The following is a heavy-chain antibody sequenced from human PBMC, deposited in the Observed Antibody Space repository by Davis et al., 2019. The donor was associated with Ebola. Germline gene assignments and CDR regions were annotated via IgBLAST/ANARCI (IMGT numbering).Heavy chain of an antibody. Sequence: SETLSLTCAVSGGSVSSGSYYWSWIRQPPGKGLEWIGYIYYSGSTNYNPSLKSRVTISVDTSKNQFSLKLSSVTAADTAVYYCASLIVATIWGNDYWGQGTLVTVSS. CDR2: IYYSGST. J-gene: IGHJ4*02. CDR3: ASLIVATIWGNDY. V-gene: IGHV4-61*01. CDR1: GGSVSSGSYY. D-gene: IGHD5-12*01.